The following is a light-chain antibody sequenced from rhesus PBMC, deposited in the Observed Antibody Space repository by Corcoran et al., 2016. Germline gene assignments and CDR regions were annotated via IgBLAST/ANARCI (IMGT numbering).Light chain of an antibody. CDR1: QGIRSY. CDR2: YAT. J-gene: IGKJ3*01. Sequence: DIQMTQSPSSVSASVGDRVTITCRASQGIRSYLAWYQQKPGKLPKLPIYYATTLQSGVPSRFSGSGSGTEFTLTISSLQPEDFATYSFHQYNSLPFTFGPGTKLDIE. CDR3: HQYNSLPFT. V-gene: IGKV1-25*01.